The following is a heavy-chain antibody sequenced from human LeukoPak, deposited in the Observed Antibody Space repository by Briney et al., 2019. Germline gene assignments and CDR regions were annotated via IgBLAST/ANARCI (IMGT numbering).Heavy chain of an antibody. Sequence: GGSLRLSCAASGFAFSSYSLNWVRQAPGKGLEWVSYIGTSSSRIYYADSVKGRFTISRDNAKNSLYLQMNGLRAEDTAVYYCARGPSSQFRTDYWGQGTLVTVSS. CDR2: IGTSSSRI. CDR1: GFAFSSYS. V-gene: IGHV3-48*01. D-gene: IGHD2-2*01. J-gene: IGHJ4*02. CDR3: ARGPSSQFRTDY.